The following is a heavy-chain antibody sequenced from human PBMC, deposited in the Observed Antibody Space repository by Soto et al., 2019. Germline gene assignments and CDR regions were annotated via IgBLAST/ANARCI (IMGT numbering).Heavy chain of an antibody. D-gene: IGHD4-4*01. J-gene: IGHJ6*02. Sequence: QSQTLSLTCAISGDSVSSNSAAWNWIRQSPSRGLEWLGRTYYRSKWYNDYAVSVKSRITINPDTSKNQFSLQLNSVTPEDTAVYYCAKNDYSNYYYYYGMDVWGQGTTVTVSS. CDR1: GDSVSSNSAA. CDR2: TYYRSKWYN. CDR3: AKNDYSNYYYYYGMDV. V-gene: IGHV6-1*01.